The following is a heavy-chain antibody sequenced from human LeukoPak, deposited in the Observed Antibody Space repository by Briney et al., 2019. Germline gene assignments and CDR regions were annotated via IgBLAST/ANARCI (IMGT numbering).Heavy chain of an antibody. Sequence: SETLSLTCTVSGGSISSGSYYWSWIRQPAGKGLEWIGRIYTSGSTNYNPSLKSRVTISVDTSKNQFSLKLSSVTAADTAVYYCARATVTTSLYYFDYWGQGTLVTVSS. CDR2: IYTSGST. V-gene: IGHV4-61*02. D-gene: IGHD4-17*01. J-gene: IGHJ4*02. CDR1: GGSISSGSYY. CDR3: ARATVTTSLYYFDY.